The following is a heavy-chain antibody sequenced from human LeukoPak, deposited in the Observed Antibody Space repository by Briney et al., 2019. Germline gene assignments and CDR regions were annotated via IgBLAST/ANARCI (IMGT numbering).Heavy chain of an antibody. V-gene: IGHV3-20*01. Sequence: GGSLRLSCAASGFTFDDYGMSWVRQAPGKGLEWVSGINWNGGSTGYADSVKGRFTISRDNAKNSLYLQMNSLRAEDTALYHCARSLGAIFGVDYYMDVWGKGTTVTVSS. CDR2: INWNGGST. J-gene: IGHJ6*03. CDR1: GFTFDDYG. CDR3: ARSLGAIFGVDYYMDV. D-gene: IGHD3-3*01.